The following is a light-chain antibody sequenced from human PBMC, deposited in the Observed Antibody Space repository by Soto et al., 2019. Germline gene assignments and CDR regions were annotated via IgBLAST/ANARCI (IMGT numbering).Light chain of an antibody. CDR1: SSDISIYNY. CDR2: EVS. Sequence: QSVLAQPASVSGSPGQSITISCTGTSSDISIYNYVSWYQQHPGKAPKLIIYEVSNRPSGISNRFSGAKSGITASLTISGLQVEDEADYYCCSYTSSTNYVFGAGTKVTVL. CDR3: CSYTSSTNYV. J-gene: IGLJ1*01. V-gene: IGLV2-14*01.